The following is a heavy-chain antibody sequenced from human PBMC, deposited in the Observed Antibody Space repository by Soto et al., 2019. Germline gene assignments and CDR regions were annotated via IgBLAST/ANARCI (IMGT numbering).Heavy chain of an antibody. CDR2: IYYSGST. CDR1: GGSISSYY. CDR3: ARDLDSAYCGGDCYSGAFDI. J-gene: IGHJ3*02. D-gene: IGHD2-21*02. V-gene: IGHV4-59*01. Sequence: SETLSLTCTVSGGSISSYYWSWIRQPPGKGLEWIGYIYYSGSTNYNPSLKSRVTISVDTSKNQFSLKLSSVTAADTAVYYCARDLDSAYCGGDCYSGAFDIWGQGTMVTVSS.